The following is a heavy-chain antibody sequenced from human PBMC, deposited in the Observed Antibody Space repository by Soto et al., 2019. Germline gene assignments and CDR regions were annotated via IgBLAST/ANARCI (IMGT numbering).Heavy chain of an antibody. CDR3: ARGGIAARPGDFDY. CDR2: INHSGST. Sequence: QVQLQQWGAGLLKPSEPLSLTCAVYGGSFSGYYWSWIRQPPGKGLEWIGEINHSGSTNYNPSLKSRVTISVDTSKNQFSLKLSSVTAADTAVYYCARGGIAARPGDFDYWGQGTLVTVSS. J-gene: IGHJ4*02. V-gene: IGHV4-34*01. CDR1: GGSFSGYY. D-gene: IGHD6-6*01.